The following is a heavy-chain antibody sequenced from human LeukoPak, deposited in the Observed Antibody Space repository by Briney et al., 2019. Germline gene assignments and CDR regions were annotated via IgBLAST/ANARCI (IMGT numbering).Heavy chain of an antibody. CDR2: IIPIFGTA. CDR3: AVVYCSSTSCLAAGSWFDP. J-gene: IGHJ5*02. V-gene: IGHV1-69*05. Sequence: SVKVSCKASGGTFSCYAISWVRQAPGQGLEWMGGIIPIFGTANYAQKFQGRVTITTDESTSTAYMELSSLRSEDTAVYYCAVVYCSSTSCLAAGSWFDPWGQGTLVTVSS. CDR1: GGTFSCYA. D-gene: IGHD2-2*01.